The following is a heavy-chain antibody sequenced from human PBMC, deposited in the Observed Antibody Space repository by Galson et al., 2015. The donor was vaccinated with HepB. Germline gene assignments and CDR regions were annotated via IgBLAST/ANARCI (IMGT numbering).Heavy chain of an antibody. CDR3: AREGIVATLAYRAEYYFDY. Sequence: SLRLSCVASGFTFSSYGMHWVRQAPGKGLEWVAVIWYDGSNKYYADSVKGRFTISRDNSKNTLYLQMNSLRAEDTAVYYCAREGIVATLAYRAEYYFDYWGQGTLVTVSS. V-gene: IGHV3-33*01. CDR2: IWYDGSNK. D-gene: IGHD5-12*01. J-gene: IGHJ4*02. CDR1: GFTFSSYG.